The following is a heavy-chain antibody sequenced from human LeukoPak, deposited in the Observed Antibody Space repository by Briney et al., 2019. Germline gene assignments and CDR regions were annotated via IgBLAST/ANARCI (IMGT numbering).Heavy chain of an antibody. J-gene: IGHJ4*02. CDR3: ARQVRYSSGWYWRN. CDR1: GGSFSGYY. Sequence: SETLSLTCAVYGGSFSGYYWSWIRQPPGKGLEWIGEINHSGSTNYNPSLKSRVTISVDTPKNQFSLKLSSVTAADTAVYYCARQVRYSSGWYWRNWGQGTLVTVSS. CDR2: INHSGST. D-gene: IGHD6-19*01. V-gene: IGHV4-34*01.